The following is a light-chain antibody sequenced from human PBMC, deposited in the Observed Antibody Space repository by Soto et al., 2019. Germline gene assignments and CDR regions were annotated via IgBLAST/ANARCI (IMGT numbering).Light chain of an antibody. J-gene: IGKJ1*01. Sequence: QLTQSPSTLSASVGDRVTITCRASQNIGKWLAWYQQKPGKAPNLLISDASRLESGVPPRFRGRGSGTEFTLTISSLQPDDFATYYCQHYNSYSEAFGQGTKVDIK. CDR2: DAS. CDR3: QHYNSYSEA. CDR1: QNIGKW. V-gene: IGKV1-5*01.